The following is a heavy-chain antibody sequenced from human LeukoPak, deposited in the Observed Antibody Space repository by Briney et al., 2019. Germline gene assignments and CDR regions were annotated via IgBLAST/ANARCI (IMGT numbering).Heavy chain of an antibody. CDR1: GGSISSYY. Sequence: SETLSLTCTVSGGSISSYYWSWIRQPPGKGLEWIGYIYYSGSTNYNPSLKSRVTISVDTSKNQFSLKLTSVAAADTAVYYCARSGQAIWFDPWGQGTLVTVSS. V-gene: IGHV4-59*01. CDR2: IYYSGST. J-gene: IGHJ5*02. D-gene: IGHD5-18*01. CDR3: ARSGQAIWFDP.